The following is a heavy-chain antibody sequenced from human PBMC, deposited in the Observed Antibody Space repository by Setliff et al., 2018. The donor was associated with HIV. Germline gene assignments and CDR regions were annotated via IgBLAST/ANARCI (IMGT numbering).Heavy chain of an antibody. CDR3: ARSRPYNSALDY. CDR2: IYSDGST. J-gene: IGHJ4*02. Sequence: GGSLRLSCEASGFTVSSSYMAWVRQAPGKGLEWVSTIYSDGSTYHRDSVKGRFTLSRDNSKSTVYLQVGSLRPDDTAMYYCARSRPYNSALDYWGQGTLVTVSS. V-gene: IGHV3-66*02. CDR1: GFTVSSSY. D-gene: IGHD6-25*01.